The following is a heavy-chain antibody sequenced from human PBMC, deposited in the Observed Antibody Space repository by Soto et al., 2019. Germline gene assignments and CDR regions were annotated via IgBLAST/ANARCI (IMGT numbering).Heavy chain of an antibody. CDR2: ISAHNANT. V-gene: IGHV1-18*01. D-gene: IGHD3-22*01. CDR3: ARVPPADYDSSGYYLPFYYYGMDV. J-gene: IGHJ6*02. CDR1: GYAFTSYG. Sequence: QAQLVQSGAEVKKPGASVKVSCKASGYAFTSYGISWVRQAPGQGLEWMGWISAHNANTNYAQKFQGRVIMTTDTSTTTAYMELRSLRSDDTAVYYCARVPPADYDSSGYYLPFYYYGMDVWGQGTTDTVS.